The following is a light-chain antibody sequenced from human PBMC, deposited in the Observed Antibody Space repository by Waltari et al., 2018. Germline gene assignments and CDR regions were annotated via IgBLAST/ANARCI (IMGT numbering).Light chain of an antibody. Sequence: QSVLTQPPSASGTPGQTITISCSGSASNIRTNFVDWYQQVPGRAPELLINRNRRRASGAPGRFSGSKFDTTASLTISGLQSEDEADYFCATWDDNLSATIFGGGTRVTVL. CDR1: ASNIRTNF. CDR3: ATWDDNLSATI. CDR2: RNR. J-gene: IGLJ2*01. V-gene: IGLV1-47*01.